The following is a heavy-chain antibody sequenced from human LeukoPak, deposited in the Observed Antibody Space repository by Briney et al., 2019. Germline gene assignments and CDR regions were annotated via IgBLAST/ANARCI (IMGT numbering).Heavy chain of an antibody. CDR2: INHSGST. V-gene: IGHV4-34*01. Sequence: SETLSLTCAVYGGSFSGYYWSWIRQPPGKGLEWIGEINHSGSTNYNPSLKCRVTISVDTSKNQFSLKLSSVTAADTAVYYCARGGYYGSGSYYSVGDYWGQGTLVTVSS. CDR3: ARGGYYGSGSYYSVGDY. D-gene: IGHD3-10*01. J-gene: IGHJ4*02. CDR1: GGSFSGYY.